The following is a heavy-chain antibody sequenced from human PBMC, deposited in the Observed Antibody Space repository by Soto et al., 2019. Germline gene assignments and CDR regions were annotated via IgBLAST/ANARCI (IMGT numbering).Heavy chain of an antibody. CDR3: AIWGSPTSCYVDPKRPCFFDY. V-gene: IGHV1-18*01. D-gene: IGHD2-2*01. CDR1: SYTFTSSG. Sequence: GAAGKVSCKASSYTFTSSGISCTRQAPGQGLEWMGWISAYNGNTNYAQKLQGRVTMTTDTSTRTAYMELRSLRSDDTAVYYCAIWGSPTSCYVDPKRPCFFDYWGQGTLVTVSS. CDR2: ISAYNGNT. J-gene: IGHJ4*02.